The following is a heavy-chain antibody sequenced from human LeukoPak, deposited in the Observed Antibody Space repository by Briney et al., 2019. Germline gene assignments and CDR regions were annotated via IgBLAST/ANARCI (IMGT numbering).Heavy chain of an antibody. CDR1: GGTFSSYA. J-gene: IGHJ4*02. Sequence: SVKVSCKASGGTFSSYAVSWVRLTPGQGLEWLGGIIPVFGTTTYAQKFQAKVTMTADKSTNTAYLEISSLTSDDTAVYYCAREDPTNDDSSGLFDYWGQGTLVTVSS. CDR3: AREDPTNDDSSGLFDY. V-gene: IGHV1-69*06. CDR2: IIPVFGTT. D-gene: IGHD3-22*01.